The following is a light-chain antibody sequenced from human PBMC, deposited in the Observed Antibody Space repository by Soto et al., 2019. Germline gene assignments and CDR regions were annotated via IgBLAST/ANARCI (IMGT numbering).Light chain of an antibody. CDR2: SNN. CDR1: SSNIGSNT. J-gene: IGLJ3*02. CDR3: AEWDDTLKGWV. V-gene: IGLV1-44*01. Sequence: QAVVTQPPSASGTPGQRVTISCSGSSSNIGSNTVNWYQQLPGTAPKLLIYSNNQRPSGVPDRFSGSKSGTSASLAISGLQSEDEADNSCAEWDDTLKGWVFGGGTKLPVL.